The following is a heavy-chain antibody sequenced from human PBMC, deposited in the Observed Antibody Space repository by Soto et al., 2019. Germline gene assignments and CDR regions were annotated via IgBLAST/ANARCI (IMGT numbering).Heavy chain of an antibody. CDR1: GYTFTSYG. D-gene: IGHD6-6*01. CDR3: AREPVSRRIAARPPFDY. Sequence: ASVKVSCKASGYTFTSYGISWVRQAPGQGLEWMGWISAYNGNTNYAQKLQGRVTMTTDTSTSTAYMELRSLRSDDTAVYYCAREPVSRRIAARPPFDYWGQGTLVTVSS. J-gene: IGHJ4*02. V-gene: IGHV1-18*01. CDR2: ISAYNGNT.